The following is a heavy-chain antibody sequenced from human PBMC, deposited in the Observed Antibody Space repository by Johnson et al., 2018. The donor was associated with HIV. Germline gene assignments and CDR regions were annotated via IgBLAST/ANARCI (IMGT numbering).Heavy chain of an antibody. J-gene: IGHJ3*02. V-gene: IGHV3-30-3*02. CDR1: GFTFSSYA. Sequence: VQLVESGGGVVQPGRSLRLSCAASGFTFSSYALHWVRQAPGKGLQWVAVISYDGSNKYYVDSVKGRFTISRDKSKNTLYLQMNSLRAEDTAVYYCAKDGAMGFYIWGQGTLVTVSS. D-gene: IGHD5-18*01. CDR2: ISYDGSNK. CDR3: AKDGAMGFYI.